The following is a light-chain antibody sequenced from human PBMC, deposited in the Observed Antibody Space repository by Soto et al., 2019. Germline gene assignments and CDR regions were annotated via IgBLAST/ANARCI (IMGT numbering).Light chain of an antibody. CDR3: QSYDSSLSGYV. Sequence: QSVLTQPPSVSEAPGQRGTISCPGSISNIGAGYEAHWYQQVPGTAPKLLIYENNNRPSGVPDRFSGSKSGTSASLAITGLQAEDEAEYYCQSYDSSLSGYVFGTGTKLTVL. CDR2: ENN. CDR1: ISNIGAGYE. J-gene: IGLJ1*01. V-gene: IGLV1-40*01.